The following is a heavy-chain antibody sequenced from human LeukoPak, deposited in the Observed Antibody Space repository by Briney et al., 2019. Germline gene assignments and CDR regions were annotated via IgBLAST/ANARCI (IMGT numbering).Heavy chain of an antibody. D-gene: IGHD1-14*01. CDR1: GFALSSHW. Sequence: GGSLRLSCAASGFALSSHWMTWVRQVPGRGPEWVANVNRDGSETYYLDSVKGRFTISKENAKNSLYLQMNSLRAEDTALYHCARYNGVDVWGQETTVIVSS. J-gene: IGHJ6*02. CDR2: VNRDGSET. V-gene: IGHV3-7*03. CDR3: ARYNGVDV.